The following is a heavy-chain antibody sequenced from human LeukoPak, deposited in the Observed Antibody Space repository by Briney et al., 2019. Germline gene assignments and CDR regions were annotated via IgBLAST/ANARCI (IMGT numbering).Heavy chain of an antibody. D-gene: IGHD1-1*01. CDR2: IIPIFGTA. V-gene: IGHV1-69*01. CDR3: ARDNWNHGLGDDY. Sequence: ASVKVSCKASGGTFSSYAISWVRQAPGQGLEWMGGIIPIFGTANYAQKFQGRVTITADESTSTAYMELSSLRSEDTAVYYCARDNWNHGLGDDYWGQGTLVTVSS. CDR1: GGTFSSYA. J-gene: IGHJ4*02.